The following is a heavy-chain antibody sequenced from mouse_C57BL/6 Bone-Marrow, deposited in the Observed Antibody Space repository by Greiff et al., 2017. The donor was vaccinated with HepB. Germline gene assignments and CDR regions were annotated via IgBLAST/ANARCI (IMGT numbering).Heavy chain of an antibody. D-gene: IGHD1-1*01. Sequence: VKLVDSGAELARPGASVKLSCKASGYTFTSYWMQWVKQRPGQGLEWIGAIYPGDGDTRYTQKFKGKATLTADKSSSTAYMQLSSLASEDSAVYYCASTRSFDYWGQGTTLTVSS. V-gene: IGHV1-87*01. CDR1: GYTFTSYW. J-gene: IGHJ2*01. CDR2: IYPGDGDT. CDR3: ASTRSFDY.